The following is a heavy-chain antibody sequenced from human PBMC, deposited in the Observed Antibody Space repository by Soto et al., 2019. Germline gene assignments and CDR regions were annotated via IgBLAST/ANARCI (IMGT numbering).Heavy chain of an antibody. J-gene: IGHJ4*02. V-gene: IGHV1-18*01. Sequence: ASDKVSCKASGYTFTSYGISWVRQAPVQGDERMGWISAYNGNTNYAQKLHARVTMTTDTYTSTAYIELRSLRSDDTAVNYCASSRYAASDYWGQGTLVTVSS. CDR3: ASSRYAASDY. D-gene: IGHD2-2*01. CDR2: ISAYNGNT. CDR1: GYTFTSYG.